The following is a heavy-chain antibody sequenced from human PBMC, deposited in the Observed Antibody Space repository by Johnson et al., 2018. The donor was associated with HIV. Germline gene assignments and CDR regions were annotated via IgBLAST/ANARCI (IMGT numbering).Heavy chain of an antibody. Sequence: QMLLVESGGGVVQPGGSLRLSCVASGFTFSSYGMHCVRQAPGKGLEWVAFIRYDGSNKYYAASVKGGFPISRDNSKNMLYLQMNSLSPEDTAVYYCARDGRDLATRGAFDIWGPGTVVTVSS. V-gene: IGHV3-30*02. CDR1: GFTFSSYG. D-gene: IGHD5-24*01. CDR2: IRYDGSNK. CDR3: ARDGRDLATRGAFDI. J-gene: IGHJ3*02.